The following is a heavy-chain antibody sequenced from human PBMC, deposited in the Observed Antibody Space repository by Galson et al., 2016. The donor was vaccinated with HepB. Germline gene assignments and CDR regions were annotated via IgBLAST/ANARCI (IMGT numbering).Heavy chain of an antibody. CDR2: IYPGDSDT. CDR3: ARLNCAGGTCYVDY. J-gene: IGHJ4*02. CDR1: GHSFTNHW. D-gene: IGHD2-15*01. Sequence: QSGAEVKKAGESLKISCKGSGHSFTNHWIGWVRQRPGQGLEWMGIIYPGDSDTRHSPSLQGQVTIPADKSISTAFLQWSSLKAADTAMYYCARLNCAGGTCYVDYWGQGPLVTVPS. V-gene: IGHV5-51*01.